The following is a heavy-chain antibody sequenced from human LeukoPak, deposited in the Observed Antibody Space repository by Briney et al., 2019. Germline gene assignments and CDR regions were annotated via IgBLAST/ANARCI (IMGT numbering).Heavy chain of an antibody. CDR3: AREGRDGYNYLSGAFDI. D-gene: IGHD5-24*01. CDR1: GFTFSSYG. CDR2: IWYDGSNK. Sequence: GRSLRLSCAASGFTFSSYGMHWVRQAPGKGLEWVAVIWYDGSNKYYADSVKGRFTISRDNSKNTLYLQMNSLRAEDTAVYYCAREGRDGYNYLSGAFDIWGQGTMVTVSS. J-gene: IGHJ3*02. V-gene: IGHV3-33*01.